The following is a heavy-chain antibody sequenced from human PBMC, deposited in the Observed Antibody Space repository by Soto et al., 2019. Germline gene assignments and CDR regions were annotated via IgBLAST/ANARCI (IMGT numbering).Heavy chain of an antibody. D-gene: IGHD3-22*01. J-gene: IGHJ4*02. V-gene: IGHV4-34*01. Sequence: SETLSLTCAVYGGSFSGYYWSWIRQPPGKGLEWIGEINHSGSTNYNPSLKSRVTISVDTSKNQFSLKLSSVTAADTAVYYCARGEYYYDSSGYYRRPDFDYWGQGTLVTVSS. CDR3: ARGEYYYDSSGYYRRPDFDY. CDR1: GGSFSGYY. CDR2: INHSGST.